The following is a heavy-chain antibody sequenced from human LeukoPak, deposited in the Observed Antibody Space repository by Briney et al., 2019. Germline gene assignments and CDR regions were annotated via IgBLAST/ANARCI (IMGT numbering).Heavy chain of an antibody. D-gene: IGHD1-26*01. Sequence: ASVKVSCKASGYTFTSYGISWVRQAPGQGLEWMGWISAYNGNTNYAQKLQGRVTMTTDTSTSTAYMELRSLRSDDTAVYYCARDGVIVGATKVYYFDYWGQGTLVTVSS. J-gene: IGHJ4*02. CDR2: ISAYNGNT. CDR3: ARDGVIVGATKVYYFDY. V-gene: IGHV1-18*01. CDR1: GYTFTSYG.